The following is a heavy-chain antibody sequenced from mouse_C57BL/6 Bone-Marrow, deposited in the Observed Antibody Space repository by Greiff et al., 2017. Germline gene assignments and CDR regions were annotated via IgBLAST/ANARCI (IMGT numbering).Heavy chain of an antibody. D-gene: IGHD3-2*02. CDR3: ARLYSSGYFDY. Sequence: DVQLVESGGDLVKPGGSLKLSCAASGFTFSSYGMSWVRQTPDKRLEWVATISSGGSYTYYPDSVKGRFTISRDNAKNTLYLQMSSLKSEDTAMYYCARLYSSGYFDYWGQGTTLTVSS. V-gene: IGHV5-6*01. CDR2: ISSGGSYT. CDR1: GFTFSSYG. J-gene: IGHJ2*01.